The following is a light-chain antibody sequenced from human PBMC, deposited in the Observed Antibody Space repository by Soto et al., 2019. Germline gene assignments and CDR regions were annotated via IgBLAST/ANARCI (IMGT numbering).Light chain of an antibody. J-gene: IGKJ2*01. V-gene: IGKV3-15*01. CDR1: QSVITN. CDR3: QQYGNRPPYT. CDR2: GAS. Sequence: EIVMTQSPATLSVSPRESATLSCRAGQSVITNLAWYQQKPGQAPRLLIYGASTRAAGIPARFSGSGSGTDFTLTISSLQSEDSAVYYCQQYGNRPPYTFGQGTKLEIK.